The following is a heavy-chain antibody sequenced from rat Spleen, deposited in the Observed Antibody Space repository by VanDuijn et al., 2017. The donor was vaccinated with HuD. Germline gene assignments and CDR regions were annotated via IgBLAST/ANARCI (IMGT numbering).Heavy chain of an antibody. Sequence: EVQLVESDGGLVQPGRSLKLSCAASGFTFSSFPMAWVRQAPTKGLEWVATISSSGGSTYYRDSVKGRFTISRANAKNTLYLQMNSLRSEDTATYYCAREETLYWYFDFWGPGTMVTVSS. J-gene: IGHJ1*01. V-gene: IGHV5-46*01. D-gene: IGHD3-4*01. CDR2: ISSSGGST. CDR1: GFTFSSFP. CDR3: AREETLYWYFDF.